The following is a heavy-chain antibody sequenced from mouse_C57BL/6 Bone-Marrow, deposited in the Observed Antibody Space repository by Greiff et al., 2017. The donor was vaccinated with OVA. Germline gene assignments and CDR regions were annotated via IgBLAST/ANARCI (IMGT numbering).Heavy chain of an antibody. V-gene: IGHV5-6*01. J-gene: IGHJ3*01. CDR2: ISSGGSYT. Sequence: EVHLVESGGDLVKPGGSLKLSCAASGFTFSSYGMSWVRQTPDKRLEWVATISSGGSYTYYPDSVKGRFTISRDNANHPPYLQMSSLKSEDTARYYWEIQSEDSTGCAYGGKGTLVTVAA. CDR3: EIQSEDSTGCAY. CDR1: GFTFSSYG.